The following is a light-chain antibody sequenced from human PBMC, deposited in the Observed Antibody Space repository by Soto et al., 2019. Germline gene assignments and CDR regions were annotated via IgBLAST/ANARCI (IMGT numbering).Light chain of an antibody. J-gene: IGKJ5*01. CDR3: QQYNNWPRT. V-gene: IGKV3-15*01. CDR2: GVS. Sequence: EILLMHSPPTLSVSLGESVTLSSRASQLFSSNLAWYQHKPGQAPRLLIYGVSTRDTGVPDRFSGSASGTEFTLTISSLQSEDFAVYYCQQYNNWPRTFGQGTRLEIK. CDR1: QLFSSN.